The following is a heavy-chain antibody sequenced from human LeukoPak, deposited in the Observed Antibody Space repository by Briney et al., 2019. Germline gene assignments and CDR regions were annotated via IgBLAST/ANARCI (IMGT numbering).Heavy chain of an antibody. Sequence: GGSLRLSRAASGFAFSSYAMSWVRQAPGKGLEWVSGLSGSGGSTYYADSVKGRFTISRDNSENTLYLQINSLRAEDTAVYYCAKSPGYYYYYGIDVWGQGTTVTVSS. CDR3: AKSPGYYYYYGIDV. V-gene: IGHV3-23*01. CDR1: GFAFSSYA. J-gene: IGHJ6*02. CDR2: LSGSGGST.